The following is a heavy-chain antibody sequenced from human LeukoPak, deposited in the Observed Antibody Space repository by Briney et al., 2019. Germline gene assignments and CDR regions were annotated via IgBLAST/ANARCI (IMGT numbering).Heavy chain of an antibody. D-gene: IGHD1-1*01. V-gene: IGHV3-30-3*01. CDR3: ARESDFWNYFDY. CDR1: GFTFSSYA. Sequence: GGSLRLPCAASGFTFSSYAMHWVRQAPGKGVEWVAVISYDGSNKYYADSVKGRFTISRDNSKNTLYLQMNSLRAEDTAVYYCARESDFWNYFDYWGQGTLVTVSS. CDR2: ISYDGSNK. J-gene: IGHJ4*02.